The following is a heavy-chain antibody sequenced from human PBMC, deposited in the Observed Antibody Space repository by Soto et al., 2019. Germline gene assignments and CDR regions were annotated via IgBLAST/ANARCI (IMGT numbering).Heavy chain of an antibody. V-gene: IGHV3-33*01. D-gene: IGHD3-10*01. J-gene: IGHJ4*02. CDR3: ARGTGSGSFLIDY. Sequence: QVQLVESGGGVVQPGRSLRLSCEASGFIFSNYAMHWVRQAPGQGLEWVALIWFDGSYENYAESVKGRFTISRDNSKNTLYFQMSSLRVEDTAGYFCARGTGSGSFLIDYWGQGTLVTVSS. CDR2: IWFDGSYE. CDR1: GFIFSNYA.